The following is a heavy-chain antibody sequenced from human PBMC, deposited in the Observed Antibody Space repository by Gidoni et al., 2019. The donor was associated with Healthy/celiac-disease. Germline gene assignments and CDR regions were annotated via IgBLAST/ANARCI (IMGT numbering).Heavy chain of an antibody. V-gene: IGHV3-64D*06. CDR2: ISSNGGST. J-gene: IGHJ4*02. D-gene: IGHD2-2*01. Sequence: EVQLVESGGGLVQPGGSLRLSCSASGVNFSRYAMHWVRQAPGKGLEYVSAISSNGGSTYYADSVKGRFTISRDNSKNTLYLQMSSLRAEDTAVYYCVLASTRAAVAPFDYWGQGTLVTVSS. CDR3: VLASTRAAVAPFDY. CDR1: GVNFSRYA.